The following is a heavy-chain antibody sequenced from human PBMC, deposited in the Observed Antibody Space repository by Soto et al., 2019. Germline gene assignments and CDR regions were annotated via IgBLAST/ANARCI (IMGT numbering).Heavy chain of an antibody. Sequence: QVQLVESGGGLVKPGGSLRLSCAASGFTFSDYYMSWIRQAPGKGLEWVSYISSSGSTIYYADSVKGRFTISRDNAKNSLYLQMNSLRAEDTAVYYCARRLAAAGTSVGLTSYYFDYWGQGTLVTVSS. D-gene: IGHD6-13*01. CDR3: ARRLAAAGTSVGLTSYYFDY. J-gene: IGHJ4*02. V-gene: IGHV3-11*01. CDR1: GFTFSDYY. CDR2: ISSSGSTI.